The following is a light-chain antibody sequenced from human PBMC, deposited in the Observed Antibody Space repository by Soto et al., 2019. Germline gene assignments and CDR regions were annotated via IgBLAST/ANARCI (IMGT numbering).Light chain of an antibody. CDR3: QQTISFPWT. CDR2: GVS. Sequence: IHVTQSPSSVCASVLDICTITFRASQGLDTSLAWYQQKPGKAPKLLIYGVSTLQSGVPSRFSGSGSGTDFTLTISRLQPDDFATYYCQQTISFPWTFGQGTKVDIK. J-gene: IGKJ1*01. CDR1: QGLDTS. V-gene: IGKV1-12*01.